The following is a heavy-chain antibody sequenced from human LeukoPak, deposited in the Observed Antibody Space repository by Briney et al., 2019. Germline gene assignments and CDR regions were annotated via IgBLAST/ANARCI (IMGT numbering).Heavy chain of an antibody. CDR1: GFTFSSYG. V-gene: IGHV3-30*02. CDR2: IRYDGSNK. J-gene: IGHJ4*02. D-gene: IGHD3-9*01. CDR3: AKVVGDYDILTGYYCEY. Sequence: GGSLRLSCAASGFTFSSYGMHWVRQAPGKGLEWVAFIRYDGSNKYYADSVKGRFTISRDNSKNTLYLQMNSLRAEDTAVYYCAKVVGDYDILTGYYCEYWGQGTLVTVSS.